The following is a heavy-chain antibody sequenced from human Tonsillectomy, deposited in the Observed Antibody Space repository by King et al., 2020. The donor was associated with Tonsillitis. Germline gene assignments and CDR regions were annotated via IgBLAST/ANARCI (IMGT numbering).Heavy chain of an antibody. CDR1: GFTFRSYA. CDR3: AKDLEISSGYYYPGALDF. V-gene: IGHV3-23*04. CDR2: ISGNSINT. D-gene: IGHD3-22*01. J-gene: IGHJ3*01. Sequence: VQLVESGGGLVQPGGSLRLSCAASGFTFRSYAMSWVRQAPGKGLEWVSAISGNSINTYYADSVKGRFTISRDNSKNTVFLQINSLRAEDTAVYYCAKDLEISSGYYYPGALDFWGQGTMVPV.